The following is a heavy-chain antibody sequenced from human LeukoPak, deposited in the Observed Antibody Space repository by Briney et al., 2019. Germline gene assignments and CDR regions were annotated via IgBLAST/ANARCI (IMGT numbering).Heavy chain of an antibody. J-gene: IGHJ5*02. CDR2: IYYLGST. CDR1: GGSISSGSYY. V-gene: IGHV4-61*10. CDR3: AVTWNADRTFAP. Sequence: SEALSLTCTVSGGSISSGSYYYSWIRQPAGTGLEWIGHIYYLGSTSYNPSLRSRVTISMDASKNQFSLTLTSVTAADTAVYYCAVTWNADRTFAPWGQGILVTVS. D-gene: IGHD1-1*01.